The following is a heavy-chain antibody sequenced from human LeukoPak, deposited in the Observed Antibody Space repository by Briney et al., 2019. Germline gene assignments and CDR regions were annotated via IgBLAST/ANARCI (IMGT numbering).Heavy chain of an antibody. CDR2: INPNSGGT. J-gene: IGHJ5*02. CDR1: GYTFTGYY. Sequence: ASVKVSCKASGYTFTGYYRHGVRQAPGQGLEWVGRINPNSGGTNYAQKFQGRVTMTRDTSISTAYMELSRLRSDDTAVYYCARDRLTMVRGVQVCNWFDPWGQGTLVTVSS. CDR3: ARDRLTMVRGVQVCNWFDP. D-gene: IGHD3-10*01. V-gene: IGHV1-2*06.